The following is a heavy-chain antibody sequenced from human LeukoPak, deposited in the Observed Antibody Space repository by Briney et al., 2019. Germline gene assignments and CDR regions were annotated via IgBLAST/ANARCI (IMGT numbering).Heavy chain of an antibody. D-gene: IGHD4-17*01. CDR3: MCGMTTVTPDYYGMDV. CDR1: GFTFSSYA. Sequence: GGSLRLACAASGFTFSSYAMHWVRQAPGKGLEWVAVISYDGSNKYYADSVKGRFTISRDNSKTTLYLQMNSLRAEDTAVYYCMCGMTTVTPDYYGMDVWGQGTTVTVSS. CDR2: ISYDGSNK. V-gene: IGHV3-30-3*01. J-gene: IGHJ6*02.